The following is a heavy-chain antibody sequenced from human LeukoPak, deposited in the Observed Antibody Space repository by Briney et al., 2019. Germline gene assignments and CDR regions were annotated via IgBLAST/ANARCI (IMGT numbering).Heavy chain of an antibody. J-gene: IGHJ6*02. V-gene: IGHV3-21*01. D-gene: IGHD3-10*01. CDR3: ARGLYGYYGSGSYYNTPYYYYGMDV. CDR1: GFTFSSYS. CDR2: ISSSSSYI. Sequence: PGGSLRLSCAASGFTFSSYSMNWVRQAPGKGLERVSSISSSSSYIYYADSVKGRFTIPRDNAKNSLYMQMNSLRAEDTAVYYCARGLYGYYGSGSYYNTPYYYYGMDVWGQGTTVTVSS.